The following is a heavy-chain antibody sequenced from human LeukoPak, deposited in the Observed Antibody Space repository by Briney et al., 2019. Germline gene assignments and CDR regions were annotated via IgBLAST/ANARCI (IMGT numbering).Heavy chain of an antibody. CDR3: ARDYVWGSYRFDAFDI. CDR1: GYTFTSYV. Sequence: ASVKVSYKASGYTFTSYVINWVRQATGQGLEWMGWMNPNSGNTGYAQKFQGRVTMTRNTSISTAYMELSSLRSEDTAVYYCARDYVWGSYRFDAFDIWGQGTMVTVSS. CDR2: MNPNSGNT. V-gene: IGHV1-8*01. D-gene: IGHD3-16*02. J-gene: IGHJ3*02.